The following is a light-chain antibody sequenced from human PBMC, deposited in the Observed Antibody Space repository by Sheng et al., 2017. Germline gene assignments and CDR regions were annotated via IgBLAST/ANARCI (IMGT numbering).Light chain of an antibody. CDR1: QSIRTS. V-gene: IGKV3-15*01. J-gene: IGKJ2*01. Sequence: ETVMTQSPATLSVSPGERATLSCRASQSIRTSLAWYQQKPGKAPRLLFYHASTRATGVPARFSGSGSGTEFTLTISSLQSEDFAVYYCQQYNNWPPGTFGQGTKLEIK. CDR2: HAS. CDR3: QQYNNWPPGT.